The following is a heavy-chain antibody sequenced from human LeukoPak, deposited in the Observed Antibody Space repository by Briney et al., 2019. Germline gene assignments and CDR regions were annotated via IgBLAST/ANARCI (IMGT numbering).Heavy chain of an antibody. D-gene: IGHD2-15*01. CDR2: ISSSSSTI. Sequence: GGSLRLSCAASGFTFSSYAMSWVRQAPGKGLEWVSYISSSSSTIYYADSVKGRFTISRDNAKNSLYLQMNSLRAEDTAVYYCARAVVVAATAINYYYYMDVWGKGTTVTVSS. CDR3: ARAVVVAATAINYYYYMDV. V-gene: IGHV3-48*01. CDR1: GFTFSSYA. J-gene: IGHJ6*03.